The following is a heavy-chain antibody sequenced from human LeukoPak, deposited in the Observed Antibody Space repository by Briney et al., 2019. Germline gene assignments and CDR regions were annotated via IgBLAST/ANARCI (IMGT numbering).Heavy chain of an antibody. CDR1: GFTFSSYS. V-gene: IGHV3-21*01. CDR2: ISSSSSYI. CDR3: AREIPGGLYYYYYYMDV. D-gene: IGHD1-26*01. Sequence: PGGSLRLSCAASGFTFSSYSMNWVRQAPGKGLEWVSSISSSSSYIYYADSVKGRFTISRDNAKNSLYLQMNSLRAEDTAVYYCAREIPGGLYYYYYYMDVWGKGTTVTVSS. J-gene: IGHJ6*03.